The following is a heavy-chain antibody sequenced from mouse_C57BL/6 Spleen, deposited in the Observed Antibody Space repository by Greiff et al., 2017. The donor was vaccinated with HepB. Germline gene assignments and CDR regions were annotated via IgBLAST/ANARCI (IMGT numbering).Heavy chain of an antibody. Sequence: QVQLQQPGAELVRPGSSVELSCKASGYTFTSYWMDWVKQRPGQGLEWIGNIYPSDSETHYNQKFKDKATLTVDKSSSTAYMQLSSLTSEDSAVYYCARTGGSGYFDVWGTGTTVTVSS. CDR1: GYTFTSYW. D-gene: IGHD3-1*01. CDR2: IYPSDSET. CDR3: ARTGGSGYFDV. J-gene: IGHJ1*03. V-gene: IGHV1-61*01.